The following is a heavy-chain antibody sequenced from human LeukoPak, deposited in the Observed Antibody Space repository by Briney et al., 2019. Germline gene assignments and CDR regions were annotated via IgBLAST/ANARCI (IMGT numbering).Heavy chain of an antibody. CDR3: ARGSDYDFWSGYRMPFDY. CDR1: GGSFSGYY. CDR2: INHSGST. V-gene: IGHV4-34*01. J-gene: IGHJ4*02. Sequence: PSETLSLTCAVYGGSFSGYYWSWIRQPPGKGLEWTGEINHSGSTNYNPSLKSRVTISVDTSKNQFSLKLSSVTAADTAVYYCARGSDYDFWSGYRMPFDYWGQGTLVTVSS. D-gene: IGHD3-3*01.